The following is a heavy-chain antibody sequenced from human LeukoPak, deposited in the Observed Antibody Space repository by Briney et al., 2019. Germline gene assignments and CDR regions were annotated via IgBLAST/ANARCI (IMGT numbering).Heavy chain of an antibody. CDR3: ARGGVSLYYYYYMDV. CDR1: GYTFTSYD. Sequence: ASVKVSCKASGYTFTSYDINWVRQATGQGLEWMGWMNPNSGNTGYAQKFQGRVTMTRDTSISTAYMELSRLRSDDPAVYYCARGGVSLYYYYYMDVWGKGTTVTVSS. J-gene: IGHJ6*03. D-gene: IGHD2-8*01. CDR2: MNPNSGNT. V-gene: IGHV1-8*01.